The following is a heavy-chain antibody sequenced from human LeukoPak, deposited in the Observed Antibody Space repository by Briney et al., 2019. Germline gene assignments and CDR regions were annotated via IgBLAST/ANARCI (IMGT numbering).Heavy chain of an antibody. CDR3: ARGRALNDY. CDR2: ISSSGSTI. J-gene: IGHJ4*02. Sequence: GGSLRLSCAASGFTFSRYEMNWVRQAPGKGLEWVSYISSSGSTIYYADSVKGRFTISGDNAKNSLYLQMNSLRAEDTAVYYCARGRALNDYWGQGTLVTVSS. V-gene: IGHV3-48*03. CDR1: GFTFSRYE.